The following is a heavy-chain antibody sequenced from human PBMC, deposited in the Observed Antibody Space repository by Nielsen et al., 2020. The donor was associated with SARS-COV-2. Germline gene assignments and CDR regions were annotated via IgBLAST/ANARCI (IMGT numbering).Heavy chain of an antibody. Sequence: SETLSLTCTVSGGSISSSSYYWGWIRQPPGRGLEWIGTIYYSGSTYYNPSLKSRVTLSVDTSKNQFSLKLSSVTAADTAVYYCARDQARATGHHYYYGMDVWGQGTTVTVSS. CDR2: IYYSGST. D-gene: IGHD3-9*01. CDR1: GGSISSSSYY. J-gene: IGHJ6*02. V-gene: IGHV4-39*02. CDR3: ARDQARATGHHYYYGMDV.